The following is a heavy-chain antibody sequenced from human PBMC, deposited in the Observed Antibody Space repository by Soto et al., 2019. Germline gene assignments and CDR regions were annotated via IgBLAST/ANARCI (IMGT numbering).Heavy chain of an antibody. J-gene: IGHJ4*02. CDR3: AREGSLWGFDS. D-gene: IGHD3-10*01. CDR2: ISSTSTFI. Sequence: SGGSLRLSCAASGFAFRDFPMNWVRQAPGRALEWVSSISSTSTFIFYADSVKGRFTISRDNAKNSLFLQMSSLGADDTAVYYCAREGSLWGFDSWGQGTLVTVSS. CDR1: GFAFRDFP. V-gene: IGHV3-21*01.